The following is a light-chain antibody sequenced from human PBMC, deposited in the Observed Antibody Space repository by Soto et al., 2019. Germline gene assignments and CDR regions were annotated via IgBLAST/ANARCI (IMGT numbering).Light chain of an antibody. Sequence: QSALTQPASVSGSPGQSIAISCTGTSSDIGTYDYVSWYQQLPGKAPKVFIYEVTYRPSGVSNSFSGSKSGNTASLTISGLQAEDEADYYCNSYTRDSTWVFGGGTKLTVL. J-gene: IGLJ3*02. CDR2: EVT. V-gene: IGLV2-14*01. CDR3: NSYTRDSTWV. CDR1: SSDIGTYDY.